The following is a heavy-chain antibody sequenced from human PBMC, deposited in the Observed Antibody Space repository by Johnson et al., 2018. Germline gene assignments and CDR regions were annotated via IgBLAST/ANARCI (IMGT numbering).Heavy chain of an antibody. Sequence: QVQLVESGPGLVKPSQTLSLTCAISGDSVSSSSAAWNWIRQSPSTGLEWLGRTYFRSKCYHAYALSVNSRITINADTSKNQLSLPLNSVTPEDPAVYYCARDRHYSTGPGRFDLWGQGTMVTVSS. J-gene: IGHJ3*01. CDR2: TYFRSKCYH. D-gene: IGHD6-19*01. CDR1: GDSVSSSSAA. V-gene: IGHV6-1*01. CDR3: ARDRHYSTGPGRFDL.